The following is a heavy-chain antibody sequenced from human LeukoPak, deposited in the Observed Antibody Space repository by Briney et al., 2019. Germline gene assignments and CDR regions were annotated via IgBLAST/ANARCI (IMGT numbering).Heavy chain of an antibody. CDR3: VAIVVVVAATGNWFDP. CDR1: GFTFSSYS. V-gene: IGHV3-21*01. Sequence: GGSLRLSCAASGFTFSSYSMNWVRQAPGKGLEWVSSISSSSSYIYYADSVKGRFTISRDNAKNSLYLQMNSLRAEDTAVYYCVAIVVVVAATGNWFDPWGQGTLVTVSS. D-gene: IGHD2-15*01. CDR2: ISSSSSYI. J-gene: IGHJ5*02.